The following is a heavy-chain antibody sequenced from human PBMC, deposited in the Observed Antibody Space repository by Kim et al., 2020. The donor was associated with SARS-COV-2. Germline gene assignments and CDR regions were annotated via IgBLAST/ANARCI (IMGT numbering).Heavy chain of an antibody. CDR3: AKVRVDVLYYYYYVMDV. CDR2: ISSDGGST. J-gene: IGHJ6*02. V-gene: IGHV3-43*02. CDR1: GFTFDDYA. Sequence: GGSLRLSCAASGFTFDDYAMHWVRQAPGKGLEWVSLISSDGGSTYYADSVKGRFTISRDNSKNSLYLQMNSLRTEDTALYYCAKVRVDVLYYYYYVMDVWGQGTTVTVSS. D-gene: IGHD3-10*01.